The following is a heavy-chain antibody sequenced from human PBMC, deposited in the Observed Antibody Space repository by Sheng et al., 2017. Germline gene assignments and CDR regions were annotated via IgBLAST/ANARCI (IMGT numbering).Heavy chain of an antibody. CDR2: ISYDGSNK. CDR1: GFTFSSYA. Sequence: QVQLVESGGGVVQPGRSLRLSCAASGFTFSSYAMHWVRQAPGKGLEWVAVISYDGSNKYYADSVKGRFTISRDNSKNTLYLQMNSLRAEDTAVYYCARGDLAYCGGDCPAGFDPWGQGTLVTVSS. J-gene: IGHJ5*02. D-gene: IGHD2-21*01. V-gene: IGHV3-30*01. CDR3: ARGDLAYCGGDCPAGFDP.